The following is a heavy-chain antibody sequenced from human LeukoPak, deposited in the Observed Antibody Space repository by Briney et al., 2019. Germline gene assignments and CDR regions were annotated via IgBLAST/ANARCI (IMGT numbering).Heavy chain of an antibody. Sequence: PSETLSLTCTVSGGSISSYYWSWIRQPPGKGLEWIGYIYYSGSTNYNPSLKSRVTISVDTSKNQFSLKLSSVTAADTAVYYCGSTYCSGGSCYWALDYWGQGTLVTVSS. V-gene: IGHV4-59*08. CDR3: GSTYCSGGSCYWALDY. D-gene: IGHD2-15*01. CDR1: GGSISSYY. CDR2: IYYSGST. J-gene: IGHJ4*02.